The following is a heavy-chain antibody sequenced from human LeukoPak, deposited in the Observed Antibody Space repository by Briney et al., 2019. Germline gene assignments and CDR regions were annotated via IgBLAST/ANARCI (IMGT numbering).Heavy chain of an antibody. CDR3: ARASKITMIVVVYHDAFDI. CDR1: GGSISSSSYY. Sequence: SETLSLTCTVSGGSISSSSYYWSWIRQHPGTGLEWIGYIYYSGSTYYNPSLKSRVTISVDTSKNQFSLKLSSVTAADTAVYYCARASKITMIVVVYHDAFDIWGQGTMVTVSS. CDR2: IYYSGST. V-gene: IGHV4-31*03. J-gene: IGHJ3*02. D-gene: IGHD3-22*01.